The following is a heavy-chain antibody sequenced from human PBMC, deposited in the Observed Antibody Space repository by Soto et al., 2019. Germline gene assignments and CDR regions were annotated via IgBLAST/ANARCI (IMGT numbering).Heavy chain of an antibody. Sequence: ASVKVSCKASGYTFTSYYMHWVRQAPGQGLEWMGIINPAGGSTNYAQKFQGRVTMTRDTSTSTVYMQLSSLRSEDTAVYYCARDIAYCGGDCYSAPHAFDIWGQGTMVPVSS. J-gene: IGHJ3*02. D-gene: IGHD2-21*02. CDR3: ARDIAYCGGDCYSAPHAFDI. CDR1: GYTFTSYY. V-gene: IGHV1-46*01. CDR2: INPAGGST.